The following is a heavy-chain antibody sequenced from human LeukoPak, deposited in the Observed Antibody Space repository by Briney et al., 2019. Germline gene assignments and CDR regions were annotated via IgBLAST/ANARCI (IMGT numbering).Heavy chain of an antibody. CDR1: GYTLTEFS. J-gene: IGHJ4*02. V-gene: IGHV1-24*01. Sequence: ASVKVSCKISGYTLTEFSIHWVRQAYGQGLEWMGSLDAEDGAPLYAQQFQGRVTMTEDTSTDTAHMELSGLRSEDSAIYYCATVDGEYFDTSGYDYWGPGTLVTVSS. D-gene: IGHD3-22*01. CDR3: ATVDGEYFDTSGYDY. CDR2: LDAEDGAP.